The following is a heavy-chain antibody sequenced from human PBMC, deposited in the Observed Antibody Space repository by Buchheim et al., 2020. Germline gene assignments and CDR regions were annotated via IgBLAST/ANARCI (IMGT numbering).Heavy chain of an antibody. J-gene: IGHJ6*02. Sequence: QVQLVQSGAEVKKPGASVKVSCKASGYTFTSYYMHWVRQAPGQGLEWMGIINPSGGSKSYAQKFQGRVTMTRDKSTSTGYMELGSLRSEDTAVYYCARDSPAPEGMDVWGQGTT. V-gene: IGHV1-46*01. CDR2: INPSGGSK. CDR3: ARDSPAPEGMDV. D-gene: IGHD1-14*01. CDR1: GYTFTSYY.